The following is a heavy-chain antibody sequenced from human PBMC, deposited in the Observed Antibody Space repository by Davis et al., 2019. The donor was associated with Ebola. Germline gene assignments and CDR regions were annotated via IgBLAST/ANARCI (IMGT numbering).Heavy chain of an antibody. Sequence: PGGSLRLSCAASGFTFTSYAMNWVRQAPGKGLEWASGITGSWDNTYYADSVKGRFTISRDNAKSTLYLQMNSLRAEDTALYYCANLGIHSSSPYWGQGTLVTVSS. CDR1: GFTFTSYA. CDR3: ANLGIHSSSPY. V-gene: IGHV3-23*01. CDR2: ITGSWDNT. J-gene: IGHJ4*02. D-gene: IGHD6-6*01.